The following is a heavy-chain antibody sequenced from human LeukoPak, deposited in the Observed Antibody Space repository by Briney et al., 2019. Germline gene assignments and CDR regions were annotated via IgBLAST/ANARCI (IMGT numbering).Heavy chain of an antibody. Sequence: PGGSLRLSCVASGFTVRSSYMSWVRQAPGKGLEWVGRTKNKVDRYITEYAASVKGRFMISRDDSKNSVYLQLNSLRIEDTAVYFCARDGYGSAWGQGTLVTVSS. CDR1: GFTVRSSY. D-gene: IGHD3-10*01. J-gene: IGHJ5*02. CDR2: TKNKVDRYIT. CDR3: ARDGYGSA. V-gene: IGHV3-72*01.